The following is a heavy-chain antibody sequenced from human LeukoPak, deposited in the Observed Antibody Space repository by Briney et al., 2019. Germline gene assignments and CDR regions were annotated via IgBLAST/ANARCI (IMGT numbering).Heavy chain of an antibody. CDR3: TKDFRSRNIVGATPDAFDI. D-gene: IGHD1-26*01. CDR2: ISPYNGNT. Sequence: ASVKVSCKASGYTFNRYGITWVRQAPGQGLEWMGWISPYNGNTNYAQKFQGRVTMTTDTSTSTAYMELRSLRSDDTAVYYCTKDFRSRNIVGATPDAFDIWGQGTMVTVSS. V-gene: IGHV1-18*01. CDR1: GYTFNRYG. J-gene: IGHJ3*02.